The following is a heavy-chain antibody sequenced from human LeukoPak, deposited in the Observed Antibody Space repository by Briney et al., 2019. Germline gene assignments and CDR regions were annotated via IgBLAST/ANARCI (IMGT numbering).Heavy chain of an antibody. J-gene: IGHJ3*02. Sequence: SETLSLTCTVSGGSISSSSYYWGWIRQPPGKGLEWIGSIYYSGSTYYNPSLKSRVTISVDTSKNQFSLKLSSVTAADTAVYYCARTADHYGDPNDAFDIWGQGTMVTVSS. CDR1: GGSISSSSYY. CDR2: IYYSGST. D-gene: IGHD4-17*01. V-gene: IGHV4-39*01. CDR3: ARTADHYGDPNDAFDI.